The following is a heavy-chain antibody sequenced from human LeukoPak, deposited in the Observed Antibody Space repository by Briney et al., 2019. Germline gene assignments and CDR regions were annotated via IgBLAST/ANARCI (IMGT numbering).Heavy chain of an antibody. V-gene: IGHV3-23*01. Sequence: GGTLRLSCAASGIIFSSYGMNWVRLAPGKGLEWVSGITGSGTTYYADSVKGRFSISRDNSKSTLFLQMNSLRAEDTAMYYCAKDLRWLAFDLWGQGTMVTVSS. J-gene: IGHJ3*01. CDR2: ITGSGTT. CDR1: GIIFSSYG. D-gene: IGHD6-19*01. CDR3: AKDLRWLAFDL.